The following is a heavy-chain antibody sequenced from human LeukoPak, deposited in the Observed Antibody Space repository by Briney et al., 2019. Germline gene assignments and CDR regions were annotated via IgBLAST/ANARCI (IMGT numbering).Heavy chain of an antibody. CDR1: GGSISSSNW. D-gene: IGHD6-19*01. V-gene: IGHV4-4*02. Sequence: SGTLSLTCAVSGGSISSSNWWSWVRQPPGKGLEWIGEIYHSGSTYYNPSLKSRVTISVDTSKNQFSLKLSSVTAADTAVYYCARSYSSGWYFDYWGQGTLVTVTS. J-gene: IGHJ4*02. CDR2: IYHSGST. CDR3: ARSYSSGWYFDY.